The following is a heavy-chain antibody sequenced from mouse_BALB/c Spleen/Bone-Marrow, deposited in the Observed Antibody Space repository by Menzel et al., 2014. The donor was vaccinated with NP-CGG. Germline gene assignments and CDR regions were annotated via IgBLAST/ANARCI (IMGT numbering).Heavy chain of an antibody. CDR2: TSSSGSYT. Sequence: EVMLVESGGGLAKPGGSLQLSCAASGFTFSTYAMSWVRQTPEKRLEWVATTSSSGSYTYYPDSVKGRFTISRDNAKNALYLQMSSLRSEDTAMFYCTILRMITTYFDVWGAGTTVTVSS. J-gene: IGHJ1*01. CDR3: TILRMITTYFDV. V-gene: IGHV5-9-1*01. D-gene: IGHD2-4*01. CDR1: GFTFSTYA.